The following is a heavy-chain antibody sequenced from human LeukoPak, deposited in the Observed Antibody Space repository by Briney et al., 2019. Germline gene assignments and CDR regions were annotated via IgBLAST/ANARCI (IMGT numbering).Heavy chain of an antibody. Sequence: VKVSCKASGYSFTRYGMSWVRHAPGQGPEWMGWISGSNGNTNYAQKFQGRVTLTTDTSASTAYMELRSLRSDDTAVYYCARSGRGTYYYFDWWGQGTLVIVSS. CDR2: ISGSNGNT. CDR1: GYSFTRYG. D-gene: IGHD1-26*01. V-gene: IGHV1-18*01. J-gene: IGHJ4*02. CDR3: ARSGRGTYYYFDW.